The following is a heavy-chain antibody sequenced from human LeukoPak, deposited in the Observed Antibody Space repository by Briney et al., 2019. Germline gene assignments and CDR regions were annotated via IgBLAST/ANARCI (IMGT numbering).Heavy chain of an antibody. CDR2: TYYRSKWYN. Sequence: SQTLSLTCAISGDSLSSNIAAWNWIRQSPSRGLEWLGRTYYRSKWYNHYAVSVKSRITINPDTSKNQFSLQLNSVTPEDTAVYYCAKTAASSIASWGQGTLVTVSS. CDR1: GDSLSSNIAA. J-gene: IGHJ5*01. V-gene: IGHV6-1*01. D-gene: IGHD2-15*01. CDR3: AKTAASSIAS.